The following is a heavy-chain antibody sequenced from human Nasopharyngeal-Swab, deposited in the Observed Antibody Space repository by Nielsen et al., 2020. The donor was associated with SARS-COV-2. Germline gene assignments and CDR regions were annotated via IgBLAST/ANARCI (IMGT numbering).Heavy chain of an antibody. CDR3: ARGEKYSYACGYYYHMDV. V-gene: IGHV4-34*01. CDR2: IRHSGTT. Sequence: SETLSLTCAVYGGSFSGYYWSWIRQPPGKGLEWIGEIRHSGTTNYNPSLKGRVTISVDTSKNQFSLNLSSVTAADTAVYYCARGEKYSYACGYYYHMDVWGKGTTVTVSS. D-gene: IGHD5-18*01. CDR1: GGSFSGYY. J-gene: IGHJ6*03.